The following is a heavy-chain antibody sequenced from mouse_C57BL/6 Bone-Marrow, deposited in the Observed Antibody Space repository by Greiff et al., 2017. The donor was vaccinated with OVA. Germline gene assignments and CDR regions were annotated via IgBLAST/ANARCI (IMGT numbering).Heavy chain of an antibody. J-gene: IGHJ3*01. D-gene: IGHD1-1*01. V-gene: IGHV14-4*01. CDR3: TTDYYGSSYFWFAY. CDR1: FFPIHDSS. CDR2: IDPENGDT. Sequence: LPPSWSSLFRPWASFPFSFPSSFFPIHDSSLPFFPPLPAPFLSWIGWIDPENGDTEYASAFQGNATITADTSSNTAYLQLSSLTSEDTAVYYCTTDYYGSSYFWFAYWGQGTLVTVSA.